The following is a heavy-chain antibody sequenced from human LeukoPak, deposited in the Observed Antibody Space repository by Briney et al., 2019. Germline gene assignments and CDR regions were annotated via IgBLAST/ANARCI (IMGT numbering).Heavy chain of an antibody. D-gene: IGHD4-17*01. CDR1: GFTFSSYA. Sequence: PGRSLRLSCAASGFTFSSYAMHWVRQAPGKGLEWVAVISYDGSNKYYADSGKGRFTISRDNSKNTLYLQMNSLRAEDTAVYYCASGYADSDGMDVWGQGTTVTVSS. CDR2: ISYDGSNK. J-gene: IGHJ6*02. CDR3: ASGYADSDGMDV. V-gene: IGHV3-30-3*01.